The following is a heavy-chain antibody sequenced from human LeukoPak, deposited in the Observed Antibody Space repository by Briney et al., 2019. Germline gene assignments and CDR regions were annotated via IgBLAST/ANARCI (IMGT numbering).Heavy chain of an antibody. CDR3: ARGLVSYDFWSGYYCYMDV. CDR2: FDPEDGET. Sequence: GASVKVSCKVSGYTLTELSMHRVRQAPGKGLEWMGGFDPEDGETIYAQKFQGRVTMTEDTSTDTAYMELSSLRSEDTAVYYCARGLVSYDFWSGYYCYMDVWGKGTTVTVSS. CDR1: GYTLTELS. J-gene: IGHJ6*03. D-gene: IGHD3-3*01. V-gene: IGHV1-24*01.